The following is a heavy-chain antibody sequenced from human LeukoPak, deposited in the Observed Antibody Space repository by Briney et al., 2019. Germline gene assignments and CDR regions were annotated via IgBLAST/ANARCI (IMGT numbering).Heavy chain of an antibody. CDR3: ARAGYYYGSGSYYYGMDV. D-gene: IGHD3-10*01. V-gene: IGHV3-21*01. CDR1: GFTFSSYS. Sequence: GGSLRLSCAASGFTFSSYSVNWVRQAPGKGLEWVSSISSSSSYIYYADSVKGRFTISRDNAKKSLYLQMNSLRAEDTAVYYCARAGYYYGSGSYYYGMDVWGKGTTVTVSS. CDR2: ISSSSSYI. J-gene: IGHJ6*04.